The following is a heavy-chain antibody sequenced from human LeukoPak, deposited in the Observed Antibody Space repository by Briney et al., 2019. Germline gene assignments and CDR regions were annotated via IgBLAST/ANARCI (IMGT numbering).Heavy chain of an antibody. CDR2: IYYSGST. CDR3: ARDTLTGWGSYRYSPGQNYYGMDV. Sequence: TSETLSLTCTVSGGSISSGGYYWSWIRQHPGKGLEWIGYIYYSGSTYYNPSLKSRVTISVDTSKNQFSLKLSSVTAADTAVYYCARDTLTGWGSYRYSPGQNYYGMDVWGQGTTVTVSS. J-gene: IGHJ6*02. D-gene: IGHD3-16*02. CDR1: GGSISSGGYY. V-gene: IGHV4-31*03.